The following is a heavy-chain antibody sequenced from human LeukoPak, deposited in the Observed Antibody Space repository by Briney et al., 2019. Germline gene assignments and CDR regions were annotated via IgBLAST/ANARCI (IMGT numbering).Heavy chain of an antibody. CDR1: GGSISSGSYY. Sequence: SQTLSLTCTVSGGSISSGSYYWSWIRQTAGKGLEWIGRIYTSGSTNYNPSLKSRVTISVDTSKNQFSLKLSSVTAADTAVYYCARDQYYGSGSYSGFDYWGQGTLVTVSS. CDR3: ARDQYYGSGSYSGFDY. J-gene: IGHJ4*02. D-gene: IGHD3-10*01. V-gene: IGHV4-61*02. CDR2: IYTSGST.